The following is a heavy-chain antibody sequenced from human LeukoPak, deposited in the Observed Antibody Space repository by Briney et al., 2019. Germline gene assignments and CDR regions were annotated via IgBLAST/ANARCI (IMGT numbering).Heavy chain of an antibody. J-gene: IGHJ4*02. CDR3: ARASSSAWYADY. CDR1: GGSISSYY. D-gene: IGHD6-19*01. Sequence: SETLSLTCTVSGGSISSYYWSWIRQPPGKGLEWIGYIYTSGSTNYNPSLKSRVTTSVDTAKNQFSLRLSSVTAADTAVYYCARASSSAWYADYWGQGTLVIVSS. CDR2: IYTSGST. V-gene: IGHV4-4*09.